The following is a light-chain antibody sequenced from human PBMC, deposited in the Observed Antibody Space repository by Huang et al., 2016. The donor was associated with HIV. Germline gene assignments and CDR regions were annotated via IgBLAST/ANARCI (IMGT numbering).Light chain of an antibody. CDR3: QQYGSSPWT. J-gene: IGKJ1*01. CDR2: GAS. Sequence: EIVLTQSPGTLFLSPGERATLSCRASQSVSSSYLAWYQQKPGQAPRLLIYGASSMATGIPDRFSGSGSGTDFTLIISRLEPEDFAVYYCQQYGSSPWTFGQGTKVEIK. CDR1: QSVSSSY. V-gene: IGKV3-20*01.